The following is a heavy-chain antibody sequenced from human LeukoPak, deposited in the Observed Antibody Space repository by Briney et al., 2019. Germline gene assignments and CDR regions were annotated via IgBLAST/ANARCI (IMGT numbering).Heavy chain of an antibody. CDR1: SGSISTSNYY. J-gene: IGHJ6*03. D-gene: IGHD3-10*01. V-gene: IGHV4-39*07. Sequence: SETLSLTCTVSSGSISTSNYYWGWVRQPPGKALEWIGNIFYSGSTNYNPSLKSRVTMSVDTSKNQFSLKLSSVTAADTAVYYCARVGFTMVRGVIKNLYYYYMDVWGKGTTVTISS. CDR2: IFYSGST. CDR3: ARVGFTMVRGVIKNLYYYYMDV.